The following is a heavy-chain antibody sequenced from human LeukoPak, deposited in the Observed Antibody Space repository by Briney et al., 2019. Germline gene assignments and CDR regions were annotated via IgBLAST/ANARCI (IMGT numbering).Heavy chain of an antibody. D-gene: IGHD3-16*02. Sequence: GGSLRLSCAGSGFIFSSYAMHWVRQAPGKGLEWVAVISYDGSNKYYADSVKGRFTISRDNSKNTLYLQMNSLRAEDTAVYYCARGVFGGVIVFYYWGQGTLVTVSS. J-gene: IGHJ4*02. CDR3: ARGVFGGVIVFYY. CDR1: GFIFSSYA. CDR2: ISYDGSNK. V-gene: IGHV3-30-3*01.